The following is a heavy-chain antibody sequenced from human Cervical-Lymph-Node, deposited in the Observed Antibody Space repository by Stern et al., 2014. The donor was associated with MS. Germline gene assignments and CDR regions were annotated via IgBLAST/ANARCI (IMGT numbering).Heavy chain of an antibody. J-gene: IGHJ4*02. D-gene: IGHD1-1*01. Sequence: EVQLVESGGGVIQPGGSLRLSCTASGFTVSRDYMTWVRQAPGTGLEWVSLITNVGSTFYTDSVKGRFTISRDDSKNTVYRHMTSLRAEDTAMYYCARDTSSPERSDWWGQGTLVTVSS. CDR3: ARDTSSPERSDW. CDR1: GFTVSRDY. CDR2: ITNVGST. V-gene: IGHV3-53*01.